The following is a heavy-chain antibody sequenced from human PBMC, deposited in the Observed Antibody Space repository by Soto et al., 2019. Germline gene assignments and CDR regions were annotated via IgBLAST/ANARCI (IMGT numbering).Heavy chain of an antibody. D-gene: IGHD3-9*01. V-gene: IGHV4-61*08. CDR1: GGSISSGGYY. Sequence: SETLSLTCTVSGGSISSGGYYWSWIRQHPGKGLEWIGYIYYSGSNNYNPSLKSRVTISVDTSKNQFSLKLSSVTAADTAVYYCARARTYYDILTGYYTYYYMDVWGKGTTVTVSS. CDR2: IYYSGSN. J-gene: IGHJ6*03. CDR3: ARARTYYDILTGYYTYYYMDV.